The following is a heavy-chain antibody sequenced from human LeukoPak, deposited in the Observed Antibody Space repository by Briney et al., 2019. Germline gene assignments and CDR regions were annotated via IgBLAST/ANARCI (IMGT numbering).Heavy chain of an antibody. V-gene: IGHV3-23*01. CDR1: GFTFSSYA. J-gene: IGHJ4*02. CDR3: AKDQEEVAGQTPFDY. Sequence: PGGSLRLSCAASGFTFSSYAMRWVRQAPGKGLEWVSAISGSGGSTYYADSVKGRFTISRDNSKNTLYLQMNSLRAEDTAVYYCAKDQEEVAGQTPFDYWGQGTLVTVSS. CDR2: ISGSGGST. D-gene: IGHD6-19*01.